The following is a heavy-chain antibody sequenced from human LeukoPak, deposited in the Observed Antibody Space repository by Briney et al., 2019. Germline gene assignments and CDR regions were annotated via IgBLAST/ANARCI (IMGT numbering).Heavy chain of an antibody. CDR1: GYTFTSYD. V-gene: IGHV1-8*01. J-gene: IGHJ6*02. Sequence: ASVTVSCKASGYTFTSYDINWVRQATGQGLEWMGWMNPNSGNTGHAQKFQGRVTMTRNTSISTAYMELSSLRSEDTAVYYCARVGDFCSGYYPYYYYYYGMDVWGQGTTVTVSS. CDR2: MNPNSGNT. D-gene: IGHD3-3*01. CDR3: ARVGDFCSGYYPYYYYYYGMDV.